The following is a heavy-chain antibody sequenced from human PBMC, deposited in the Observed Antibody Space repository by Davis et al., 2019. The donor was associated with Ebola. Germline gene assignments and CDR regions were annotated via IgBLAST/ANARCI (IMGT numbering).Heavy chain of an antibody. Sequence: MPSETLSLTCAVYGGSFSGYYWSWIRQPPGKGLEWIGEINHSGSTNYNPSLKSRVTISVDTSKNQFSLKLSSVTAADTAVYYCAREIAARYPANPYYYYYGMDVWGQGTTVTVSS. CDR2: INHSGST. CDR3: AREIAARYPANPYYYYYGMDV. J-gene: IGHJ6*02. V-gene: IGHV4-34*01. D-gene: IGHD6-6*01. CDR1: GGSFSGYY.